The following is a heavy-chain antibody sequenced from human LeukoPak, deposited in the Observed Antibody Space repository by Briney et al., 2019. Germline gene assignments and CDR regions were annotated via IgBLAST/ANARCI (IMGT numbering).Heavy chain of an antibody. Sequence: GGPLRLSCAASGFTFSSYAMHWVRQAPGKGLEYVSAISSNGGSTYYANSVKGRFTISRDNSKNTLYLQMGSLRAEDMAVYYCARGDGGYWGQGTLVTVSS. CDR3: ARGDGGY. V-gene: IGHV3-64*01. D-gene: IGHD3-10*01. CDR2: ISSNGGST. J-gene: IGHJ4*02. CDR1: GFTFSSYA.